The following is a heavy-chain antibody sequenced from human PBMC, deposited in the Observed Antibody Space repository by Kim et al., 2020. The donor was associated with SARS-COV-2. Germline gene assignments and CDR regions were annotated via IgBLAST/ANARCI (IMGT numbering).Heavy chain of an antibody. CDR3: ARHSTSQQAPQYYFDY. Sequence: SETLSLTCTVSGGSISSYYSSWIRQPPGKGLEWIGYIYYSGSTNYNPSLKSRVTISVDTSKNQFSLKLSSVTAADTAVYYCARHSTSQQAPQYYFDYWGQGTLVTVSS. CDR1: GGSISSYY. D-gene: IGHD2-2*01. V-gene: IGHV4-59*08. J-gene: IGHJ4*02. CDR2: IYYSGST.